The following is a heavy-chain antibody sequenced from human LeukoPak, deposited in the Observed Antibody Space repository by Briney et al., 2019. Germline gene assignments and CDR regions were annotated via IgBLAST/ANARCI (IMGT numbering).Heavy chain of an antibody. D-gene: IGHD6-13*01. CDR1: GGTFCSYA. Sequence: SLKDSCKNSGGTFCSYAISCVRQAPAYVFECMGRIIPILGIANYAQKFQGRVTITSDKSTGTAYMELSRLRSEETPVYYCARAAAGIGPIDYWGEGALGTVSS. CDR3: ARAAAGIGPIDY. V-gene: IGHV1-69*04. J-gene: IGHJ4*02. CDR2: IIPILGIA.